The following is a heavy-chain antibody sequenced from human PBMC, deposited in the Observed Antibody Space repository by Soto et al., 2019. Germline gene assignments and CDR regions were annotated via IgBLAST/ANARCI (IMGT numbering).Heavy chain of an antibody. CDR2: IYYSGST. CDR3: ARTTYDRWGYFDY. V-gene: IGHV4-59*01. Sequence: QVQLQESGPGLVKPSETLSLTCTVSGGSISSYYWSWIRQPPGKGLEWIGYIYYSGSTNYNPSLKSRVNISVDTSKNQFYLKLSSVTAADTAVYYCARTTYDRWGYFDYWGQGTLVTVSS. CDR1: GGSISSYY. D-gene: IGHD3-22*01. J-gene: IGHJ4*02.